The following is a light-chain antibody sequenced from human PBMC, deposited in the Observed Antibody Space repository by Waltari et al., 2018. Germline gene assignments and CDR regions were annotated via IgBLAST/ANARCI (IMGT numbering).Light chain of an antibody. J-gene: IGKJ2*01. CDR3: QEYYGTPPDT. CDR2: WAS. Sequence: DLVMTQSPDSLAVSLGERATINCKSCQSVLYSSNNKYYLAWYQQKPGQPPKLLIYWASNRESGVPDRFSGSGSGTDFTLTISSLQAEDVAVYYCQEYYGTPPDTFGQGTKLEIK. V-gene: IGKV4-1*01. CDR1: QSVLYSSNNKYY.